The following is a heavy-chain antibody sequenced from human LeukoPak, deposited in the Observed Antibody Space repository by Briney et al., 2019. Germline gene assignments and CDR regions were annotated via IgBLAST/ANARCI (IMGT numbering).Heavy chain of an antibody. V-gene: IGHV3-30*02. CDR2: IRYDGSNK. CDR1: GFTFSSYG. CDR3: AKTRGYSYGAFDY. D-gene: IGHD5-18*01. Sequence: HPGGSLRLSCAASGFTFSSYGMHWVRQAPGKGLEWVAFIRYDGSNKYYADSVKGRFTISRDNSKNTLYLQMNSLRAEDTAVYYCAKTRGYSYGAFDYWGQGTLVTVSS. J-gene: IGHJ4*02.